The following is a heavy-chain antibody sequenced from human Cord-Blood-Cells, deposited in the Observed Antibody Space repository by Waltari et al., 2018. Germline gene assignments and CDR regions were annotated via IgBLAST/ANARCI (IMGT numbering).Heavy chain of an antibody. CDR1: GGSFSGYY. J-gene: IGHJ2*01. V-gene: IGHV4-34*01. Sequence: QVQLQQWGAGLLKPSETLSLTCAVYGGSFSGYYWSWIRQPPGKGLEWIGEINHSGSTNYNPSLKSRVTISVDTSKNQFSLKLSSVTAADTAVYYCARGNSIYSSSSYFDLWGRGTLVTVSS. CDR3: ARGNSIYSSSSYFDL. D-gene: IGHD6-6*01. CDR2: INHSGST.